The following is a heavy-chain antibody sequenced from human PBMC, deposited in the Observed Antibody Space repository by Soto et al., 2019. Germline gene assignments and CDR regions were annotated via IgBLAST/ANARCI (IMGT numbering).Heavy chain of an antibody. J-gene: IGHJ4*02. CDR1: GGSIHNSHSF. CDR3: GRVVEGATRHTDFDS. D-gene: IGHD2-15*01. CDR2: VYYSGGA. Sequence: SETLSLTCAVSGGSIHNSHSFWGWIRQPPGKGLEFIGSVYYSGGAYYNPSLESRVTVSVDPSKNQFSLRLHSVTAADTAVYYCGRVVEGATRHTDFDSWGPGTLVTVSS. V-gene: IGHV4-39*01.